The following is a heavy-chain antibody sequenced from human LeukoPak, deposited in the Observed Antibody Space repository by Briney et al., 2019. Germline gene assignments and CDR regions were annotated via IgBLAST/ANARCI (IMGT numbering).Heavy chain of an antibody. J-gene: IGHJ4*02. D-gene: IGHD3-3*01. Sequence: SETLSLTCAVSGGSISSGGYSWSWIRQPPGKGLEWIGEINHSGSTNYNPSLKSRVTISVDTSKNQFSLKLSSVTAADTAVYYCARGKGRLRFLEWLSRVYYFDYWGQGTLVTVSS. CDR2: INHSGST. CDR3: ARGKGRLRFLEWLSRVYYFDY. V-gene: IGHV4-30-2*01. CDR1: GGSISSGGYS.